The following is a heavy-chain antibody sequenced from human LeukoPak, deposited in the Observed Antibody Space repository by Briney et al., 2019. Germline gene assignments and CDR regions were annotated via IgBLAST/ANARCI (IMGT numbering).Heavy chain of an antibody. V-gene: IGHV3-7*01. CDR1: GFTFSSYW. J-gene: IGHJ6*04. CDR3: AELGITMIGGV. CDR2: IKEDGSEK. Sequence: GGSLRLSCAASGFTFSSYWMTWVRQAPGKGLELVANIKEDGSEKYYVDSVKGRFIISRDNAKNSLHLQMNSLRAENTAVYYCAELGITMIGGVWGKGTTVTISS. D-gene: IGHD3-10*02.